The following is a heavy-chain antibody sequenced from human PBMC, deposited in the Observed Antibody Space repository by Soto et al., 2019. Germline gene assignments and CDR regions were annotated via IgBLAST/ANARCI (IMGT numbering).Heavy chain of an antibody. D-gene: IGHD3-10*01. Sequence: VHLLQSGAEMKKPGSSEKVSCTAFGCTFTSYTFNWVRQAPGQRLEWMGRIIPILGMSSSAHNFQGRLTMIADKSTNTSYMVLSSLTSDDTAIYYCARSYGSGSRPFDYWGQGTLVTVSS. CDR3: ARSYGSGSRPFDY. CDR1: GCTFTSYT. J-gene: IGHJ4*02. V-gene: IGHV1-69*02. CDR2: IIPILGMS.